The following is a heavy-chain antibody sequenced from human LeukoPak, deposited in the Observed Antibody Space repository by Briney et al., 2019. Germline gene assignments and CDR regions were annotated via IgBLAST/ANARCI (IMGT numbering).Heavy chain of an antibody. D-gene: IGHD3-22*01. CDR1: GFTFGDYA. CDR2: ISGSGGST. J-gene: IGHJ6*02. Sequence: PGGSLRLSCTASGFTFGDYAMSWFRQAPGKGLEWVSAISGSGGSTYYADSVKGRFTISRDNSKNTLYLQMNSLRAEDTAVYYCAKGYYKYYYYGMDVWGQGTTVTVSS. V-gene: IGHV3-23*01. CDR3: AKGYYKYYYYGMDV.